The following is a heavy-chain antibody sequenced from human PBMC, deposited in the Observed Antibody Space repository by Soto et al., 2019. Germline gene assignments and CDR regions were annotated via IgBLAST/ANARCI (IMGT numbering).Heavy chain of an antibody. V-gene: IGHV3-48*03. J-gene: IGHJ6*02. D-gene: IGHD3-16*01. CDR2: ISSSGSTI. CDR1: GFTFRSYE. Sequence: PWGSLRLSCAASGFTFRSYEMNGVRQAPGKGLEWVSYISSSGSTIYYADSVEGRFTISRDNAKNSLYLQMNSLRAEDTAVYYCARGGFWGYYYGMDVWGQGTTVTVSS. CDR3: ARGGFWGYYYGMDV.